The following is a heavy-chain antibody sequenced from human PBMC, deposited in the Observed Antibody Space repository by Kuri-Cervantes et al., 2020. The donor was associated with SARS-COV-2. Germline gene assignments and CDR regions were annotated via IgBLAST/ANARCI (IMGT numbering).Heavy chain of an antibody. J-gene: IGHJ4*02. CDR2: MNPNSGNT. Sequence: ASVKVSCKASGGTFSSYAISWVRQAPGQGLEWMGWMNPNSGNTGYAQKFQGRVTMTRNTSISTAYMELSSLRSEDTAVYYCARLPDYYDSSGLDYWGQGTLVTVSS. D-gene: IGHD3-22*01. CDR3: ARLPDYYDSSGLDY. CDR1: GGTFSSYA. V-gene: IGHV1-8*02.